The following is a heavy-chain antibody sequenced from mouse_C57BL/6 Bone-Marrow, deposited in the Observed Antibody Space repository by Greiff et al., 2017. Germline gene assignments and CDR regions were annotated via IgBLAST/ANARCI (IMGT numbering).Heavy chain of an antibody. CDR1: GFTFSSYT. Sequence: EVKLVESGGGLVKPGGSLKLSCAASGFTFSSYTMSWVRQTPEKRLEWVATISGGGGNPYSPDSVKGRFTISRDNAKNTLYLQMSSLRSEDTALYYCARQGFAYWGQGTLVTVSA. CDR2: ISGGGGNP. CDR3: ARQGFAY. J-gene: IGHJ3*01. V-gene: IGHV5-9*01.